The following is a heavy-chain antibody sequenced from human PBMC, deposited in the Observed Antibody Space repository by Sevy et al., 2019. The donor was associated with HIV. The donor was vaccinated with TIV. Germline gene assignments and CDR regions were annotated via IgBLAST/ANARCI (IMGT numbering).Heavy chain of an antibody. J-gene: IGHJ4*02. CDR3: ARDRGTVTSYFDY. Sequence: SETLSLTCTVSGGSISSGGYYWSWIRQHPGKGLEWIGYIYYSGSTYYNPSLKSRVTISVDTSKNQFSLKLGSVTAADTAVYYCARDRGTVTSYFDYWGQGTLVTVSS. CDR1: GGSISSGGYY. CDR2: IYYSGST. D-gene: IGHD4-17*01. V-gene: IGHV4-31*03.